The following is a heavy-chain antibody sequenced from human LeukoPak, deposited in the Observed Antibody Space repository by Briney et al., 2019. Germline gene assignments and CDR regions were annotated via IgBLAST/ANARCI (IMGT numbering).Heavy chain of an antibody. V-gene: IGHV3-23*01. CDR3: ARAAGWFDP. CDR1: GFSFNNYA. J-gene: IGHJ5*02. Sequence: GGSLRLSCAASGFSFNNYAMVWVRQTPGKGLEWVSVISAGNDIVYADFVKGRFSISRDSSKNTLYLQMNSLRVEDTAVYYCARAAGWFDPWGQGTLVTVSS. CDR2: ISAGNDI.